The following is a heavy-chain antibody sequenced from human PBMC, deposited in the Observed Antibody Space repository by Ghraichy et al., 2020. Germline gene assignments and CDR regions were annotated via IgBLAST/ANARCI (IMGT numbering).Heavy chain of an antibody. V-gene: IGHV4-34*01. CDR2: INHSGST. CDR3: ARGSDYSNYGLNWFDP. D-gene: IGHD4-11*01. Sequence: SETLSLTCAVYGGSFSGYYWSWIRQPPGKGLEWIGEINHSGSTNYNPSLKSRVTISVDTSKNQFSLKLSSVTAADTAVYYCARGSDYSNYGLNWFDPWGQGTLVTVSS. J-gene: IGHJ5*02. CDR1: GGSFSGYY.